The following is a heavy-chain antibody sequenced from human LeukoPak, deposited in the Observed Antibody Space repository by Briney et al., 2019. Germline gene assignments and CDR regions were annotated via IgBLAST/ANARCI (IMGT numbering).Heavy chain of an antibody. CDR1: GGTFSSYA. D-gene: IGHD3-10*01. CDR2: IIPIFGTA. Sequence: SVKVSCKASGGTFSSYAISWVRQAPGQGLEWMGGIIPIFGTANYAQKFQGRVTITADKSTSTAYMELSSLRSEDTAVYYCARTTMVRGTYYMDVWGKGTTVTISS. J-gene: IGHJ6*03. CDR3: ARTTMVRGTYYMDV. V-gene: IGHV1-69*06.